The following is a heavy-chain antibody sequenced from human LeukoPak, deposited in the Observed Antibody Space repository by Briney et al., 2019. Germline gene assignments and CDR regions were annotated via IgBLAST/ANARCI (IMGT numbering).Heavy chain of an antibody. CDR2: ITGSGGRT. CDR3: AKDPNGDYIGTFDI. V-gene: IGHV3-23*01. CDR1: GFTFSRYW. D-gene: IGHD4-17*01. J-gene: IGHJ3*02. Sequence: GSLRLSCAASGFTFSRYWMHWVRQVPGKGLEWVSSITGSGGRTQYADSVQGRFTISRDNSKNTLYLQMNSLRAEDTAVYYCAKDPNGDYIGTFDIWGQGTMVTVSS.